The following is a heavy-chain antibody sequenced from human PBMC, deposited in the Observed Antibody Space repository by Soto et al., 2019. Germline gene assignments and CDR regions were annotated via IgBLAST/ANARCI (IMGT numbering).Heavy chain of an antibody. J-gene: IGHJ6*02. V-gene: IGHV3-33*01. CDR3: AREYCSSTSCFIYYYYYYGMDV. Sequence: PGGSLRLSCAASGFTFSSYGMHWVRQARGKGLEWVAVIWYDGSNKYYADSVKGRFTISRDNSKNTLYLQMNSLRAEDTAVYYCAREYCSSTSCFIYYYYYYGMDVWGQGTTVTVSS. CDR2: IWYDGSNK. D-gene: IGHD2-2*01. CDR1: GFTFSSYG.